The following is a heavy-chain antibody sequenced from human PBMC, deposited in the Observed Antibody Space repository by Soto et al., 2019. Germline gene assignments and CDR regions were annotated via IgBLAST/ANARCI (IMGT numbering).Heavy chain of an antibody. Sequence: GESLKISCNGSGYNFTTVWIGWVRQMPGKGLEWMGIIYPGDSETKYSPDFEGQVTISADRSTNTAHLQWRSLRASDTAMYYCARLGFPGAIYFDSWGLGTLVTVSS. CDR2: IYPGDSET. CDR1: GYNFTTVW. V-gene: IGHV5-51*01. CDR3: ARLGFPGAIYFDS. J-gene: IGHJ4*02.